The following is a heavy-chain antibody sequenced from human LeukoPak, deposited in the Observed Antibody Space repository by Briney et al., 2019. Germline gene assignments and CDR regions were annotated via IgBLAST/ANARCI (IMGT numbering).Heavy chain of an antibody. CDR1: RFTFSNYW. Sequence: GGSLRLSCAVSRFTFSNYWVSWVRRALGKGLEWVANINQDGSEKYYVDSVKGRFSISRDNAKNALYLQMNSLRAEDTAVYYCARKLYYYDSGGSAGYAGWFDPWGQGTLVTVSS. CDR3: ARKLYYYDSGGSAGYAGWFDP. CDR2: INQDGSEK. J-gene: IGHJ5*02. D-gene: IGHD3-22*01. V-gene: IGHV3-7*05.